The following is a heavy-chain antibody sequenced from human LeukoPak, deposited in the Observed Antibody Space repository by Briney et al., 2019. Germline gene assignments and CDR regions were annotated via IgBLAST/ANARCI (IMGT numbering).Heavy chain of an antibody. CDR2: ISGSGGST. D-gene: IGHD6-19*01. Sequence: GGSLRLSCAASGFTFSSYAMSWVRQAPGKGLEWVSAISGSGGSTYYADSVKGRFTISRDNSKNTLYLQMNSLRAEDTAVYYCAKASRIAVAGRFLDYFDYWGQGTLVTVSS. J-gene: IGHJ4*02. CDR1: GFTFSSYA. CDR3: AKASRIAVAGRFLDYFDY. V-gene: IGHV3-23*01.